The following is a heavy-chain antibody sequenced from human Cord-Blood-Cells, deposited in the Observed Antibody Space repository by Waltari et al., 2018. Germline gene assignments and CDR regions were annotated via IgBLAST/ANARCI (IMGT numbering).Heavy chain of an antibody. D-gene: IGHD2-15*01. CDR2: ISNSSSTI. CDR1: GFTFSSYS. V-gene: IGHV3-48*02. CDR3: ARDSGYCSGGSCYYDAFDI. J-gene: IGHJ3*02. Sequence: EVQLVESGGGLVQPGGSLRLSCAASGFTFSSYSMNWVRQAPGKGLVWVSYISNSSSTIYNAEYVKGRFTISRDNAKNALYLQMNSLRDEDTAVYYCARDSGYCSGGSCYYDAFDIWGQGTMVTVSS.